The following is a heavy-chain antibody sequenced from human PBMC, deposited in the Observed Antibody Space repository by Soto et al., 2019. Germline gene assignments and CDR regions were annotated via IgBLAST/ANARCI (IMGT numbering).Heavy chain of an antibody. CDR3: ATSEGYCTNGVCYTTAFDI. V-gene: IGHV3-23*01. CDR1: GFTFSSYA. Sequence: EVQLLESGGGLVQPGGSLRLSCAASGFTFSSYAMSWVRQAPGKGLEWVSAISGSGGSTYYADSVKGRFTISRDNSKNTLYLQMNSLRAEDTAVCYCATSEGYCTNGVCYTTAFDIWGQGTMVTVSS. D-gene: IGHD2-8*01. J-gene: IGHJ3*02. CDR2: ISGSGGST.